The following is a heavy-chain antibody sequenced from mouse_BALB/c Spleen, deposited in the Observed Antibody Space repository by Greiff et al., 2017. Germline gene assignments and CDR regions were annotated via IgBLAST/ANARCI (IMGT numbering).Heavy chain of an antibody. V-gene: IGHV1-7*01. CDR3: ARRYGNYVLYAMDY. CDR2: INPSTGYT. CDR1: GYTFTSYW. Sequence: VKLVESGAELAKPGASVKMSCKASGYTFTSYWMHWVKQRPGQGLEWIGYINPSTGYTEYNQKFKDKATLTADKSSSTAYMQLSSLTSEDSAVYYCARRYGNYVLYAMDYWGQGTSVTVSS. J-gene: IGHJ4*01. D-gene: IGHD2-10*02.